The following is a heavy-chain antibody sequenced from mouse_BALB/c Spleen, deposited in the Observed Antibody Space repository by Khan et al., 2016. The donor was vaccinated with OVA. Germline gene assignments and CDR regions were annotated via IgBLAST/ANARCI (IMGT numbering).Heavy chain of an antibody. CDR1: GFTITTYY. V-gene: IGHV14-1*02. J-gene: IGHJ3*01. CDR3: ARYGDSPWFAY. Sequence: VQLKQSGAELVRPGALVNLSCTASGFTITTYYMPWVKQRPDQGLAWIGCIDTENGNTIYDPKFQGQASITSDKSYNTAYLHLSRLTSEDTAVYYCARYGDSPWFAYWGQGTLVTVSA. CDR2: IDTENGNT. D-gene: IGHD2-13*01.